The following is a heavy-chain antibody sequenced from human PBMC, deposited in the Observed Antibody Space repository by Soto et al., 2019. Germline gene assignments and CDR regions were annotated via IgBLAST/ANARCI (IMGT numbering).Heavy chain of an antibody. V-gene: IGHV1-69*13. D-gene: IGHD1-26*01. CDR2: IIPIFGTA. CDR3: ARDIRRRKWERNYYFDY. J-gene: IGHJ4*02. Sequence: SVKFSCKASGFTFSSYAISWLRQAPGQGLEWMGGIIPIFGTASYAQKFQGRVTITADESTSTAHMEMSSLRSEDTAVYYCARDIRRRKWERNYYFDYWGQGTLVTLL. CDR1: GFTFSSYA.